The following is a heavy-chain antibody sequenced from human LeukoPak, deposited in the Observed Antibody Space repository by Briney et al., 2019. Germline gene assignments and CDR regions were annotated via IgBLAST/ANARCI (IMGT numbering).Heavy chain of an antibody. CDR2: ISVYNGNR. J-gene: IGHJ4*02. V-gene: IGHV1-18*01. CDR1: VYTFTSHG. D-gene: IGHD3-9*01. Sequence: AAVKVSCKASVYTFTSHGISWLRQAPGQGREWMGLISVYNGNRNYAQKLQGRVTMTTDTSTSTAYMELRSLRSDCPAQYYCSRDVKYYDILTGQTPIKRWGQGTLVSVSS. CDR3: SRDVKYYDILTGQTPIKR.